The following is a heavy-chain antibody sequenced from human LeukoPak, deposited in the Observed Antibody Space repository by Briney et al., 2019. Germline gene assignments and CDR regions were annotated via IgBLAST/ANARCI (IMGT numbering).Heavy chain of an antibody. Sequence: GGSLRLSCAASGFTFSSYSWNWVGQTPGKGLGWASSISGSSSYIFYDDSVTGRFTISRDNDKNSLYLQMNSLRAEDTAVYYCEELGITMIGGVWGKGTTVTISS. D-gene: IGHD3-10*02. CDR2: ISGSSSYI. CDR1: GFTFSSYS. J-gene: IGHJ6*04. CDR3: EELGITMIGGV. V-gene: IGHV3-21*01.